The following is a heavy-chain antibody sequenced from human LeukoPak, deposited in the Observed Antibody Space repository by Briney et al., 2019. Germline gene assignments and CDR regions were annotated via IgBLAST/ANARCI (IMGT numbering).Heavy chain of an antibody. CDR3: AGEYDYVSFDY. CDR2: ISYDGSNK. D-gene: IGHD3-16*01. Sequence: GGSLRLSCAASGFTFSSYAMHWVRRAPGKGLEWVAVISYDGSNKYYADSVKGRFTISRDNSKNTLYLQMNSLRAEDTAVYYCAGEYDYVSFDYWGQGTLVTVSS. J-gene: IGHJ4*02. V-gene: IGHV3-30*04. CDR1: GFTFSSYA.